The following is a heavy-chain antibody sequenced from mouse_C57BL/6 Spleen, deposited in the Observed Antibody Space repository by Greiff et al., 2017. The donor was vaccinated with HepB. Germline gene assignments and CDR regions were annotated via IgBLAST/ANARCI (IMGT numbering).Heavy chain of an antibody. CDR2: INPDSSTI. CDR1: GVDFSRYW. D-gene: IGHD2-4*01. V-gene: IGHV4-1*01. Sequence: AASGVDFSRYWMSWVRRAPGKGLEWIGEINPDSSTINYAPSLKDKFIISRDNAKNTLYLQMSKVRSEDTALYYCASYDYDVAWFAYWGQGTLVTVSA. J-gene: IGHJ3*01. CDR3: ASYDYDVAWFAY.